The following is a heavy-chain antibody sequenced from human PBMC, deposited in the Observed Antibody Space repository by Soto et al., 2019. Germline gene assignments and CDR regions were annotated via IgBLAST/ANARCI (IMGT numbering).Heavy chain of an antibody. J-gene: IGHJ4*02. D-gene: IGHD6-6*01. V-gene: IGHV3-9*01. CDR1: GFTFDDYA. CDR2: ISWNSGSI. Sequence: GGSLRLSCAASGFTFDDYAMHWVRQVPGKGLEWVSGISWNSGSIGYADSVKGRFTISRDNAKNSLYLQMNSLRAEDTAVYYCARVLASSSSPFDYWGQGTLVTVSS. CDR3: ARVLASSSSPFDY.